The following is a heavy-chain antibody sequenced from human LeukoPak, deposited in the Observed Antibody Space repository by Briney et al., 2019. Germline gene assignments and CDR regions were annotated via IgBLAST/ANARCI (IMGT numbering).Heavy chain of an antibody. CDR2: IYTSGST. CDR3: ARGEWFQPGFFDY. D-gene: IGHD3-3*01. J-gene: IGHJ4*02. Sequence: PSETLSLTCTVSGGSISSYYWSWIRQLAGKGLEWIGRIYTSGSTNYNPSLKSRVTMSVDTSKNQFSLKLSSVAAADTAVYYCARGEWFQPGFFDYWGQGTLVTVSS. CDR1: GGSISSYY. V-gene: IGHV4-4*07.